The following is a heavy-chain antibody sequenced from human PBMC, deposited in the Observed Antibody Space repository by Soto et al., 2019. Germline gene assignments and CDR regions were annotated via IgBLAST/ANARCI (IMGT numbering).Heavy chain of an antibody. CDR3: AAATTWNFHFPY. CDR1: EFTVSSHG. Sequence: QVQMVESGGGVVQPGGPLRLSWEPSEFTVSSHGMHWAPQAPGKGLEGVAVIWYDGSSRYYADSVKGRFTISKDNSKNTLYLEMNTLRPEDTAIYYCAAATTWNFHFPYWGQGTQVTVSS. CDR2: IWYDGSSR. J-gene: IGHJ4*02. V-gene: IGHV3-33*01. D-gene: IGHD1-7*01.